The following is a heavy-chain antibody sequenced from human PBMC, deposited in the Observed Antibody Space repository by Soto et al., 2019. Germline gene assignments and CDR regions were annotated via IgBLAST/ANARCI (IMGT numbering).Heavy chain of an antibody. J-gene: IGHJ6*02. CDR1: GFTVSSHA. Sequence: EVQLLESGGGVVPRGGSLRLSCAASGFTVSSHAMSWVRQAPGKGLEWVSSISGSGDGTYYGDSVKGRFTISRDSSSSTLYLEMKNPRGEDTAVYFCTRSRRSILMVYGFGGMDVWGQGTTVTVSS. CDR2: ISGSGDGT. CDR3: TRSRRSILMVYGFGGMDV. D-gene: IGHD2-8*01. V-gene: IGHV3-23*01.